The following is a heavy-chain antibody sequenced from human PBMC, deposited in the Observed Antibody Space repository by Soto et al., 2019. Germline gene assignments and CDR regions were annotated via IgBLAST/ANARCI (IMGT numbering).Heavy chain of an antibody. CDR1: GYTFTSYG. J-gene: IGHJ6*02. CDR3: ARDGSKSYYYYYGMDV. CDR2: ISAYNGNT. D-gene: IGHD2-15*01. V-gene: IGHV1-18*04. Sequence: ASVKVSCKASGYTFTSYGISWVRQAPGQGLEWMGWISAYNGNTNYAQKLQGRVTMTTDTSTSTAYMELRSLRSDDTAVYYCARDGSKSYYYYYGMDVSGQGTTVTVSS.